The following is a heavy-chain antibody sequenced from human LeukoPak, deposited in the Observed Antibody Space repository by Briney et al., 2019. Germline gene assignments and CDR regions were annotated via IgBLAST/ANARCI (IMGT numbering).Heavy chain of an antibody. CDR3: AREGPRGNSQFDY. CDR1: GFTFSSYG. D-gene: IGHD2/OR15-2a*01. V-gene: IGHV3-33*01. CDR2: IWYDGSSK. Sequence: GGSLRLSCAASGFTFSSYGMHWVRQAPGKGLEWVALIWYDGSSKYYADSVRGRLTISRDNSKNTLYLQMNSLRAEDTAVYYCAREGPRGNSQFDYWGQGTLVTVSS. J-gene: IGHJ4*02.